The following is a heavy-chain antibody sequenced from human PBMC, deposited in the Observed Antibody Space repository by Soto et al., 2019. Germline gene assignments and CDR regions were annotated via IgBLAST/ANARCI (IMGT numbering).Heavy chain of an antibody. CDR1: GFPFSSYA. D-gene: IGHD3-10*01. CDR3: AKGPHYYGSGSQYGMDV. Sequence: EVQLLESGGALVQPGGSLRLSCPASGFPFSSYAMSWFRQAPGKGLEWVSAISVRGGSTYYADSVKGRFTISRDNSKNTLYLQMNSLRAEDTAVYYCAKGPHYYGSGSQYGMDVWGQGTTVTVSS. J-gene: IGHJ6*02. V-gene: IGHV3-23*01. CDR2: ISVRGGST.